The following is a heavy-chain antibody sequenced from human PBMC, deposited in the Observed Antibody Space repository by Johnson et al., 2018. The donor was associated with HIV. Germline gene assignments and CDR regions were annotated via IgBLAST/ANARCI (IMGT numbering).Heavy chain of an antibody. Sequence: QVQLVESGGGVVQPGGSLRLSCAASGFTFSSYGMHWVRQAPGKGLEWVAFIRYDGSNKYYADSVKGRFTISRDNSKNTLYLQMNSLRAEDTAVYYCARDLSRYQRQSGDAFDIWGQGTMVTVSS. D-gene: IGHD2-2*01. CDR2: IRYDGSNK. J-gene: IGHJ3*02. CDR3: ARDLSRYQRQSGDAFDI. CDR1: GFTFSSYG. V-gene: IGHV3-30*02.